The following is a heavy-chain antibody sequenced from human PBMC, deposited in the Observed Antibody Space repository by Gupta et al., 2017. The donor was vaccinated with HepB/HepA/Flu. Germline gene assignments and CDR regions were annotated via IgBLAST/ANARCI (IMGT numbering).Heavy chain of an antibody. D-gene: IGHD3-10*01. Sequence: QVQLQQWGAGLFEPSATLSLTCAVYGGSFIIYYWSWIRQPPGKGLEWIGKINHSGSTKYNPSLKSRVAISVDTSKSQLSLKLTSVTAADTAVYYCARGEYDYGSGDLSPFDYWGQGSLVTVSS. V-gene: IGHV4-34*01. CDR2: INHSGST. J-gene: IGHJ4*02. CDR1: GGSFIIYY. CDR3: ARGEYDYGSGDLSPFDY.